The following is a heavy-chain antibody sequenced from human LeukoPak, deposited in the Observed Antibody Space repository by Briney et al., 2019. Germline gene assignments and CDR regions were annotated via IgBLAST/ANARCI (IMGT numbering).Heavy chain of an antibody. J-gene: IGHJ4*02. CDR2: ISSSSSTI. CDR3: AREATMVRGVPDY. D-gene: IGHD3-10*01. Sequence: GGSLRLSCAASGFTFSSYSMNWVRQAPGKGLEWVSYISSSSSTIYYADSVKGRFTISRDNAKNSLYLQMNSLRAEDTAVYYCAREATMVRGVPDYWGQGTPVTVSS. V-gene: IGHV3-48*01. CDR1: GFTFSSYS.